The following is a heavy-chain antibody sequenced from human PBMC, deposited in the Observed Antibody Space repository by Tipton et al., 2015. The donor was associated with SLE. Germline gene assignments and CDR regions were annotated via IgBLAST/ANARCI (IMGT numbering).Heavy chain of an antibody. V-gene: IGHV1-18*01. D-gene: IGHD3-3*01. CDR2: ISAFSGNT. J-gene: IGHJ4*02. Sequence: QVQLVQSGAEVKKPGASVKVSCKASGYTLTTYGISWVRQVPGQGLEWMGGISAFSGNTKYLQKFQGRVTMTTDPSTNTAYMELRNLISDDTAVYFCARERSGMMWSGYYGHWGQGTLVIVSS. CDR3: ARERSGMMWSGYYGH. CDR1: GYTLTTYG.